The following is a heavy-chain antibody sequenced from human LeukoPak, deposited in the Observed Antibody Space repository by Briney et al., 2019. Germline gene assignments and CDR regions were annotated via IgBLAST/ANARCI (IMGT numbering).Heavy chain of an antibody. Sequence: SETLSLTCAVYGGSFSGYYWSWIRQPPGKGLEWIGEINHSGSTNYNPSLKSRVTISVDTSKNQFSLKLSSVTAADTAVYYCAGAGYSSSWSDYWGQGTLVTVSS. J-gene: IGHJ4*02. CDR2: INHSGST. D-gene: IGHD6-13*01. CDR3: AGAGYSSSWSDY. CDR1: GGSFSGYY. V-gene: IGHV4-34*01.